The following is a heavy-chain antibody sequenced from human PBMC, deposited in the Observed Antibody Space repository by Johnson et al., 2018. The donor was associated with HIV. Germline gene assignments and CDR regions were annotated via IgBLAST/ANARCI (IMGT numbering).Heavy chain of an antibody. D-gene: IGHD5-12*01. CDR2: ITGTGGST. CDR1: GFTFSSYG. CDR3: ASQVRGLRLGVDAFDI. J-gene: IGHJ3*02. V-gene: IGHV3-23*04. Sequence: VQLVESGGGVVQPGGSLRLSCAASGFTFSSYGLSWVRQAPGTGLEWVSGITGTGGSTYYADSVKGRFTISRDNSKNTLYLQMNSLRAEDTAVYYCASQVRGLRLGVDAFDIWGQGTLVTVSS.